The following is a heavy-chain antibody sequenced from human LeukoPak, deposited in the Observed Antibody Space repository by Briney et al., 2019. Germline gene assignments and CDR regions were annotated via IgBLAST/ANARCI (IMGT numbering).Heavy chain of an antibody. Sequence: ASVKVSCKASGYTFTSYGISWVRQAPGQGLEWMGWISAYNGNTNYAQKLQGRVTMTTDTSTSTAYMELRSLRSDDTAVYYCAKVGVDSGSRAAFDYWGQGTLLTVSS. CDR3: AKVGVDSGSRAAFDY. D-gene: IGHD1-26*01. CDR2: ISAYNGNT. J-gene: IGHJ4*02. V-gene: IGHV1-18*01. CDR1: GYTFTSYG.